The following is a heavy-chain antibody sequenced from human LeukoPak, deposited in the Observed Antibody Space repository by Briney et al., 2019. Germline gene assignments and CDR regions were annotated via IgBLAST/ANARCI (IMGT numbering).Heavy chain of an antibody. V-gene: IGHV1-3*03. Sequence: ASVKVSCKASGYTFTSYAMHWVRQAPGQRLEWMGWINAGNGNTKYSQEFQGRVTITRDTSASTVYMELSSLRSEDTAVYYCARTGRGIYAFDIWGQGTMVTVSS. J-gene: IGHJ3*02. CDR1: GYTFTSYA. CDR3: ARTGRGIYAFDI. D-gene: IGHD3-16*01. CDR2: INAGNGNT.